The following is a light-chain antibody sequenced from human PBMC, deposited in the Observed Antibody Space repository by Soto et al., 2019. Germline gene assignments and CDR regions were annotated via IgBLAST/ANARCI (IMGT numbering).Light chain of an antibody. J-gene: IGLJ3*02. V-gene: IGLV2-11*01. CDR3: FSYTANDNWV. Sequence: QSALTQPHSVSGSPGQSVTISCTGTNSDVGRYNSVSWYQQLPGKAPKIIISAVRQRPSGVPDRFSGSKSGNTASLTISVLQADDEADYFCFSYTANDNWVFGGGTKLTVL. CDR2: AVR. CDR1: NSDVGRYNS.